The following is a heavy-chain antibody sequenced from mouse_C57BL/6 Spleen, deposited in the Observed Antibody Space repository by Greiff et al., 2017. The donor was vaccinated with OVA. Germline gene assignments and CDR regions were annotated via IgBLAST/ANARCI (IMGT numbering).Heavy chain of an antibody. CDR3: ARRDGYYGYFDV. Sequence: QVHVKQPGAELVKPGASVKMSCKASGYTFTSYWITWVKQRPGQGLEWIGDIYPGSGSTNYNEKFKSKATLTVDTSSSTAYMQLSSLTSEDSAVYYCARRDGYYGYFDVWGTGTTVTVSS. V-gene: IGHV1-55*01. CDR1: GYTFTSYW. D-gene: IGHD2-3*01. CDR2: IYPGSGST. J-gene: IGHJ1*03.